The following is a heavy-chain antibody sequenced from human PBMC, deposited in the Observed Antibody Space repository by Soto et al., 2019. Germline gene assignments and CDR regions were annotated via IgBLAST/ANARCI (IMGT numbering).Heavy chain of an antibody. CDR2: IWYDGSNK. CDR3: ARDLSYYGSGNPYY. J-gene: IGHJ4*02. CDR1: GFTFSSYG. Sequence: QVQLVESGGGVVQPGRSLRLSCAASGFTFSSYGMHWVRQAPGKGLEWVAVIWYDGSNKYYADSVKGRFTISRDNSKNTLYLQMNSLRAEDTAVYYCARDLSYYGSGNPYYWGQGTLVTVSS. D-gene: IGHD3-10*01. V-gene: IGHV3-33*01.